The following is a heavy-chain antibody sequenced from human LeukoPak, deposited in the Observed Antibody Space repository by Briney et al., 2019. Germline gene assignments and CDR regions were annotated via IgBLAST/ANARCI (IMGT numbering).Heavy chain of an antibody. CDR1: GFTFSSYA. J-gene: IGHJ4*02. D-gene: IGHD2-2*01. V-gene: IGHV3-30-3*01. CDR3: ARDGCSSTSCYPDY. CDR2: ISYDGSNK. Sequence: HAGGSLRLSCAASGFTFSSYAMHWVRQAPGKGLEWVAVISYDGSNKYYADSVKGRFTISRDNSKNTLYPQMNSLRAEDTAVYYCARDGCSSTSCYPDYWGQGTLVTVSS.